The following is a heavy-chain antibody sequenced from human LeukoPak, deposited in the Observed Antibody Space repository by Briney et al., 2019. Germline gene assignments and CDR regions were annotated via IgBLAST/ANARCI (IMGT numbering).Heavy chain of an antibody. J-gene: IGHJ4*02. V-gene: IGHV3-23*01. CDR3: ATEGFYY. CDR1: GASFTKYG. CDR2: ISRSGDIT. Sequence: GGSLRLSCAASGASFTKYGMRWVRQAAGAGLEYVSGISRSGDITHYADSVKGRFTISRDNVQNTLYLQMNSLRADDTALYYCATEGFYYWGPGTQVTVSS.